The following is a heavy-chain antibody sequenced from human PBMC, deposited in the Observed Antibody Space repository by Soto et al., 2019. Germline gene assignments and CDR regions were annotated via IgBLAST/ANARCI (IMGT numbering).Heavy chain of an antibody. V-gene: IGHV4-39*01. Sequence: SETLSLTCTVSGGSISSSSYYWGWIRQPPGKGLEWIGSSYYGGSTYYNPSLKSRVTIPVDTSKNQFSLKLSSVTAADTAVYYCARQGVRGRIAAAGSWCAPWGQGTRVTVS. J-gene: IGHJ5*02. CDR1: GGSISSSSYY. CDR3: ARQGVRGRIAAAGSWCAP. CDR2: SYYGGST. D-gene: IGHD6-13*01.